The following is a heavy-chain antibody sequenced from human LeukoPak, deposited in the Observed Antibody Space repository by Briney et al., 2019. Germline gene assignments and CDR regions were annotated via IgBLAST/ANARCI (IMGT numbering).Heavy chain of an antibody. D-gene: IGHD3-10*01. CDR2: IIPIFGTA. CDR3: ARSARYYYGSGSYYPPLYYFDY. CDR1: GGTFSSYA. Sequence: SVKVSCKASGGTFSSYAISWVRQAPGQGLEWMGGIIPIFGTANYAQKFQGRVTITTDESTSTAYMELSSLRSEDTAVHYCARSARYYYGSGSYYPPLYYFDYWGQGTLVTVSS. V-gene: IGHV1-69*05. J-gene: IGHJ4*02.